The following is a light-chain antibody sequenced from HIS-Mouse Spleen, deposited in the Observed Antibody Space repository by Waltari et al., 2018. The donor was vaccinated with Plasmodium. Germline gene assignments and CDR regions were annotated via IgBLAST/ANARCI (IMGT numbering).Light chain of an antibody. CDR1: QSMSSY. CDR3: QQSYSTPQLT. J-gene: IGKJ4*01. V-gene: IGKV1-39*01. Sequence: DIQMTQTPSSLSASVGDSVTINCRASQSMSSYLNWYQQKPGKAPKLLIYAASSLQSGVPSRFSGSGSGTDFTLTISSLQPEDFATYYCQQSYSTPQLTFGGGTKVEIK. CDR2: AAS.